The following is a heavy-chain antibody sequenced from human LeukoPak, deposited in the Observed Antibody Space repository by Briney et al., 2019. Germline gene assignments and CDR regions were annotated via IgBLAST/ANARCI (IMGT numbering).Heavy chain of an antibody. CDR2: INPKSGGT. CDR1: GYTFTDYY. Sequence: ASVKVSCKASGYTFTDYYIHWVRQAPGQGLEWMGWINPKSGGTNYPQKFQGRVTMSRDTSITTVYAELSSLKSDDTAVYYCGGGVAVAGTVGYWGQGTLVTVSS. CDR3: GGGVAVAGTVGY. D-gene: IGHD6-13*01. J-gene: IGHJ4*02. V-gene: IGHV1-2*02.